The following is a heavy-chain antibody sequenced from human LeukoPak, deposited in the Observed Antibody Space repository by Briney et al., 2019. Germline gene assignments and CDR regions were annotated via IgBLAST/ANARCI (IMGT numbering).Heavy chain of an antibody. J-gene: IGHJ4*02. V-gene: IGHV3-48*03. CDR3: ARESIAVAGAPFDC. Sequence: GGSLRLSCAASGFTFSSYEMNWVRQAPGKGLEWVSYISSGSTIYDADSVKGRFTISRDNAENSLYLQMNSLRAEDTAVYYCARESIAVAGAPFDCWGQGTLVTVSS. CDR2: ISSGSTI. D-gene: IGHD6-19*01. CDR1: GFTFSSYE.